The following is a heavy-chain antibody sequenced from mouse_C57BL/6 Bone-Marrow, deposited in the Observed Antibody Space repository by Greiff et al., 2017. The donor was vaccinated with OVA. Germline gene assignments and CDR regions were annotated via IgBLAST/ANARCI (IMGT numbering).Heavy chain of an antibody. Sequence: VQLQQPGAELVKPGASVKLSCKASGYTFTSYWMHWVKQRPGQGLEWIGMIHPNSGSTNYNEKFKGKAKLTAVTSASTAYMELSSLTNEDSAVYYCTRSELPWYFDVWGTGTTVTVSS. CDR2: IHPNSGST. CDR1: GYTFTSYW. J-gene: IGHJ1*03. CDR3: TRSELPWYFDV. V-gene: IGHV1-64*01.